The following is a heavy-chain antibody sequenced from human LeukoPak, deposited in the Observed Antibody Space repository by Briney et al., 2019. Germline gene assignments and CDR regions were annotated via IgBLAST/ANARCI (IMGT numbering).Heavy chain of an antibody. V-gene: IGHV4-59*08. CDR3: ARPLHYYDSSGPYFEGMDV. J-gene: IGHJ6*02. Sequence: PSETLSLTCTVSGGSISSYYWSWIRQPPGKGLEWIGYIYYSGSTNYNPSLKSRVTISVDTSKNQFSLKLSSVTAADTAVYYCARPLHYYDSSGPYFEGMDVWGQGTTVTVSS. CDR2: IYYSGST. D-gene: IGHD3-22*01. CDR1: GGSISSYY.